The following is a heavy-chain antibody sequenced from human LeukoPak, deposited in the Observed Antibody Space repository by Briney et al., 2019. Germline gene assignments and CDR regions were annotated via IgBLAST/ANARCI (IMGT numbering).Heavy chain of an antibody. CDR3: AKDTGYSSGKFDY. J-gene: IGHJ4*02. CDR1: GFTFSSYA. Sequence: GGSLRLSCAASGFTFSSYAMSWVRQAPGKGLEWVSAISGSGGSTYYADSVRGRFTISRDNSKNTLYLQMNSLRAEDTAVYYCAKDTGYSSGKFDYWGQGTLVTVSS. V-gene: IGHV3-23*01. D-gene: IGHD6-19*01. CDR2: ISGSGGST.